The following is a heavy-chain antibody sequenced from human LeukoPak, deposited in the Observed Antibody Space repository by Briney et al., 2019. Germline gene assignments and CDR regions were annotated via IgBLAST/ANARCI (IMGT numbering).Heavy chain of an antibody. Sequence: SETLSLTCAVSGGSFSGYYWSWIRQPPGKGLEWIGEINHSGSTNYNPSLKSRVTISVDTSKNQFSLKLSSVTAADTAVYYCASTPHDYSNYPNYYYYGMDVWGQGTTVTVSS. V-gene: IGHV4-34*01. J-gene: IGHJ6*02. CDR3: ASTPHDYSNYPNYYYYGMDV. CDR1: GGSFSGYY. CDR2: INHSGST. D-gene: IGHD4-4*01.